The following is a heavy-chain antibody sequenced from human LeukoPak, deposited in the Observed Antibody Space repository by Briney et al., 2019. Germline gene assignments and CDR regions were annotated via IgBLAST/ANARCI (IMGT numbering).Heavy chain of an antibody. J-gene: IGHJ5*02. CDR3: ARGAAGGLSWFDP. V-gene: IGHV4-4*07. CDR1: GGSISSYY. D-gene: IGHD6-13*01. CDR2: IYTSGST. Sequence: SETLSLTCSVSGGSISSYYWSWIRQPPGKGLEWIGRIYTSGSTNYNPSLKSRVTMSVDTPKNQFSLKLSSVTAADTAVYYCARGAAGGLSWFDPWGQGTLVTVSS.